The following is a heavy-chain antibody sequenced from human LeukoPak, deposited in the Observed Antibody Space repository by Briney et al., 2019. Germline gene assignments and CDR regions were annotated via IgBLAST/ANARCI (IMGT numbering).Heavy chain of an antibody. J-gene: IGHJ4*02. CDR3: AKDRGWQYADYETVAVEY. Sequence: ASVKVSCKASGYTFTSYGISWVRQAPGQGLEWMGWISVYTGKTYHAQKFQARVTMTTDTSTTTAYMELRSLRSDDTAVYYCAKDRGWQYADYETVAVEYWGQGTLVTVSS. V-gene: IGHV1-18*01. CDR2: ISVYTGKT. CDR1: GYTFTSYG. D-gene: IGHD4-17*01.